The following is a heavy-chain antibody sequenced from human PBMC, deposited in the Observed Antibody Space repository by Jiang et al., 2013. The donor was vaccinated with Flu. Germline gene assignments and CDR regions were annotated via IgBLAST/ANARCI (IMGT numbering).Heavy chain of an antibody. D-gene: IGHD6-13*01. Sequence: GSGLVKPSETLSLTCTVSGGSISSYYWSWIRQPPGKGLEWIGYIYYSGSTNYNPSLKSRVTISVDTSKNQFSLKLSSVTAADTAVYYCARPAPSSSHKIDAFDIWGQGTTVTVSS. CDR1: GGSISSYY. CDR3: ARPAPSSSHKIDAFDI. J-gene: IGHJ3*02. V-gene: IGHV4-59*08. CDR2: IYYSGST.